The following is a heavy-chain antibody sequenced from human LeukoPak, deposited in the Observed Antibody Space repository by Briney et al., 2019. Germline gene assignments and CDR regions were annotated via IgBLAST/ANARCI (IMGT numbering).Heavy chain of an antibody. CDR1: GFTFSSYG. V-gene: IGHV3-30*18. CDR2: ISYDGSNK. CDR3: AKDYCSSTSCPNWFDP. Sequence: GGSLRLSCAASGFTFSSYGMHWVRQAPGKGLEWVAVISYDGSNKYYADSVKGRFTISRDNSKNTLYLQMNSLRAEDTAVYYRAKDYCSSTSCPNWFDPWGQGTLVTVSS. D-gene: IGHD2-2*01. J-gene: IGHJ5*02.